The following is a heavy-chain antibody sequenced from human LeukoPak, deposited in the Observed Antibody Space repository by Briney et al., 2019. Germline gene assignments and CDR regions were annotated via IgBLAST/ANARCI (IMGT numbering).Heavy chain of an antibody. V-gene: IGHV3-33*01. CDR1: GFTFNRFG. Sequence: GGSIRLSCAGSGFTFNRFGIHWVRQAPGKGLEWVALIRYDGNDHWYGDSAKGRFTISRDNSRDTVYLQMDGLRDEDTAVYYCARWGIVGHDAFDLWGQGTMVTVSS. D-gene: IGHD2-15*01. J-gene: IGHJ3*01. CDR3: ARWGIVGHDAFDL. CDR2: IRYDGNDH.